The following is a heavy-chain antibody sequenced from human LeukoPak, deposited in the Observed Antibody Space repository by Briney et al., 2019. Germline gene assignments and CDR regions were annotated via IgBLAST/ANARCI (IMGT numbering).Heavy chain of an antibody. J-gene: IGHJ4*02. CDR1: GYTFTSYD. Sequence: ASVKVSCKASGYTFTSYDINWVRQATGQGLEWMGWMNPNSGNTGYAQKFQGRVTITRNTSISTAYMELSSLRSEDTAVYYCARGRREVATEDYYFDYWGRGTLVTVSS. V-gene: IGHV1-8*03. D-gene: IGHD5-12*01. CDR2: MNPNSGNT. CDR3: ARGRREVATEDYYFDY.